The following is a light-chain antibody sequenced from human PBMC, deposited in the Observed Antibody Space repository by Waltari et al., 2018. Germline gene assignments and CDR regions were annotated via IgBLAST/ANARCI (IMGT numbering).Light chain of an antibody. CDR3: QQRGSWPRVT. V-gene: IGKV3-11*01. J-gene: IGKJ5*01. CDR2: DAS. Sequence: ENVLTQSPATLSLSPGERATLSCRASQSVRSYLAWYQQKPGQAPRLLIYDASNRAPGIPARFSGSGSGTDFTLTISSLEPEDFAVYYCQQRGSWPRVTFGQGTRLEIK. CDR1: QSVRSY.